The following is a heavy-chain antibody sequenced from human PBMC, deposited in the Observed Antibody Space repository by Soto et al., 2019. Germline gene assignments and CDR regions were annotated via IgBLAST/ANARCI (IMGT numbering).Heavy chain of an antibody. Sequence: QGQLVQSGGEVKKPGASVKVSCKASDYTFSRYGISWVRQAPGQGLEWMGWISGYNGDTNYAQKFQGRVTMTIDTSTTTAYMELGSLTSCDVDVYYCAKNGQPPWYDHGMDGWGQGTTVTVSS. CDR3: AKNGQPPWYDHGMDG. CDR1: DYTFSRYG. D-gene: IGHD2-8*01. J-gene: IGHJ6*01. V-gene: IGHV1-18*03. CDR2: ISGYNGDT.